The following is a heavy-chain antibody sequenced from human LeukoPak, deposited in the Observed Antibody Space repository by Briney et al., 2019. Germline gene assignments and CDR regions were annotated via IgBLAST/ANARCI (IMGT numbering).Heavy chain of an antibody. CDR2: IDSDGSSK. CDR1: GFTFSSFW. CDR3: VRGPYYYHYGMDV. Sequence: GGSLRLSCAASGFTFSSFWMHWVRQAPGKGLVWVSRIDSDGSSKSYADSVKGRFTISRDNAKNALYLQMNSLGGEDTAGYYCVRGPYYYHYGMDVWGQGTTVTVSS. J-gene: IGHJ6*02. V-gene: IGHV3-74*01.